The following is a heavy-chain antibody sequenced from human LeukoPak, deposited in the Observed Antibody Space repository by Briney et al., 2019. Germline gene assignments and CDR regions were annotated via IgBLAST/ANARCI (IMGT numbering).Heavy chain of an antibody. Sequence: GGSLRLSCAASGFSFTNYWMSWVRQAPGMGPEWVAIINQDGSERYYVDSVKGRFTVSRDSAKNSLYLQMNSLRVEDTAVYYCARDKITGASTNDYWGQGTLVTVSS. J-gene: IGHJ4*02. V-gene: IGHV3-7*01. CDR1: GFSFTNYW. D-gene: IGHD1-14*01. CDR3: ARDKITGASTNDY. CDR2: INQDGSER.